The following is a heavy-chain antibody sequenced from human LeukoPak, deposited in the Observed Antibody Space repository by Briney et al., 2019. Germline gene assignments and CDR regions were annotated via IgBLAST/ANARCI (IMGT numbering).Heavy chain of an antibody. V-gene: IGHV3-30-3*01. CDR3: ARFPTKRGHPARWFAP. J-gene: IGHJ5*02. CDR2: MSNDGTNA. CDR1: GFTFSAYA. Sequence: GRSLRLSCVDSGFTFSAYAMHWVRQAPGKGLEWVAVMSNDGTNAYYADSVKGRFTISRDNSKNTLYLQMSSLSAEDTAVYYWARFPTKRGHPARWFAPWGQGPRVTVST.